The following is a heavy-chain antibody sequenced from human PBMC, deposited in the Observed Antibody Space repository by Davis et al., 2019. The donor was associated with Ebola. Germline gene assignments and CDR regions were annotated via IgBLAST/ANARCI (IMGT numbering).Heavy chain of an antibody. CDR2: IYYSGST. CDR3: ARHGIAVDY. V-gene: IGHV4-61*01. Sequence: GSLRLSCTVSGGSISSSSYYWSWIRQPPGKGLEWIGYIYYSGSTNYNPSLKSRVTISVDTSKNQFSLKLSSVTAADTAVYYCARHGIAVDYWGQGTLVTVSS. D-gene: IGHD6-19*01. CDR1: GGSISSSSYY. J-gene: IGHJ4*02.